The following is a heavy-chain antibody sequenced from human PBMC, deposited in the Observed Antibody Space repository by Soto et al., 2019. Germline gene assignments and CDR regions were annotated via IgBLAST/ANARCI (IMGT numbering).Heavy chain of an antibody. V-gene: IGHV4-59*08. CDR2: IYYSGST. D-gene: IGHD2-2*01. Sequence: PSETLSLTCTVSGGSISSYYWSWIRQPPGKGLEWIGYIYYSGSTNYNPSLKSRVTISVDTSKNQFSLKLSSVTAADTAVYYCARTGGSTSWRTPYYAYMDVWGKGTTVTVSS. CDR1: GGSISSYY. CDR3: ARTGGSTSWRTPYYAYMDV. J-gene: IGHJ6*03.